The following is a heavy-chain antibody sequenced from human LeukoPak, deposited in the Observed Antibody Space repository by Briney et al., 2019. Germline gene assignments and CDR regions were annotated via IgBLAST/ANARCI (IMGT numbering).Heavy chain of an antibody. V-gene: IGHV3-48*04. CDR3: ARTQGYYDSSGPVGY. CDR2: ISSDSGTI. Sequence: PGGSLRLSCVASGFTFSSYSINWVRQAPGQGLDWVSYISSDSGTIYYADSVKGRFTISRDNAQNLLYLQMNSLRADDTAVYYCARTQGYYDSSGPVGYWGQGTLVTVSS. D-gene: IGHD3-22*01. CDR1: GFTFSSYS. J-gene: IGHJ4*02.